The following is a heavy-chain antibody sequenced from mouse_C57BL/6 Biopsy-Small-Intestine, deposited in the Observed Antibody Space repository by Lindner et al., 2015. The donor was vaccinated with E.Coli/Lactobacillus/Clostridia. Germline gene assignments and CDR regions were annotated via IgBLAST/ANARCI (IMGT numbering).Heavy chain of an antibody. Sequence: VQLQESGPELVKPGASVKISCKASGYAFSSSWMNWVKQRPGKGLEWIGRIYPGDGDTNYNGKFKGKATLTADKSSSTAYMQLSSLTSEDSAVYFCARGGPFGYWGQGTTLTVSS. V-gene: IGHV1-82*01. CDR3: ARGGPFGY. CDR1: GYAFSSSW. J-gene: IGHJ2*01. CDR2: IYPGDGDT.